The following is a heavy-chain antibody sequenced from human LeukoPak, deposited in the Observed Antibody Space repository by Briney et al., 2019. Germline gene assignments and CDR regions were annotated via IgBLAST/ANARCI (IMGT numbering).Heavy chain of an antibody. CDR1: GFTLRDYH. V-gene: IGHV3-23*01. CDR2: IVGSST. J-gene: IGHJ4*02. CDR3: VRDEPGRSWYN. D-gene: IGHD6-13*01. Sequence: GGSLRLSCAASGFTLRDYHMSWVRQAPGKGLELVSAIVGSSTHYADSVKGRLTISRDNSKNTLYLQMNSLRAEDTAVYYCVRDEPGRSWYNWGQGTLVTVSS.